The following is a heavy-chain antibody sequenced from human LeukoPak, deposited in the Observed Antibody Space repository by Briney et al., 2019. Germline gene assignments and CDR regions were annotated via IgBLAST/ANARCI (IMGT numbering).Heavy chain of an antibody. CDR2: IIPIFGTA. J-gene: IGHJ1*01. CDR3: ARAGDYGDYFFQH. CDR1: GGTFSSYA. Sequence: SVKVSCKASGGTFSSYAISWVRQAPGQGLEWMGGIIPIFGTANYAQKFQGRVTITADESTSTAYMELSSLRSEDTAVYYCARAGDYGDYFFQHWGQGTPVTVSS. V-gene: IGHV1-69*13. D-gene: IGHD4-17*01.